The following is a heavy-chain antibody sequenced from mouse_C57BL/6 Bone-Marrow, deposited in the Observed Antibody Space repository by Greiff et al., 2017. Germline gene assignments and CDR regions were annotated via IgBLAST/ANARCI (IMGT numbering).Heavy chain of an antibody. CDR1: GYTFTSYW. D-gene: IGHD1-1*01. Sequence: QVQLQQPGAELVKPGASVTMSCKASGYTFTSYWITWVKQRPGQGLEWIGDIYPGSGSTNNNEKFKSKATLTVDTSSITAYMQLSSLTSEDSAVYYCARGYYGDDYWGQGTTLTVSS. V-gene: IGHV1-55*01. CDR2: IYPGSGST. J-gene: IGHJ2*01. CDR3: ARGYYGDDY.